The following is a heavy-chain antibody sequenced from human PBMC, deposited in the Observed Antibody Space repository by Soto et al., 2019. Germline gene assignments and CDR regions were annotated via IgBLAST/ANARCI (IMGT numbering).Heavy chain of an antibody. J-gene: IGHJ5*02. CDR1: GFAVSSYS. D-gene: IGHD2-21*01. Sequence: QVQLVESGGGVVQPGTSLRLSCAASGFAVSSYSVHWVRQAPGKGLEWVAAMSLDGNSRYFADSVKGRFTISRDTSKKPWSPPMNSLGTEDSAVFHCTRGRSGIANNDFEPWGQGTQVTVSS. CDR2: MSLDGNSR. CDR3: TRGRSGIANNDFEP. V-gene: IGHV3-30-3*01.